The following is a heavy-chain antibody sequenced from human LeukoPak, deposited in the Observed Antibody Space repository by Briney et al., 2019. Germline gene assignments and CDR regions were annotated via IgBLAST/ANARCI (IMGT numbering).Heavy chain of an antibody. J-gene: IGHJ4*02. CDR2: IYHSGST. D-gene: IGHD2/OR15-2a*01. V-gene: IGHV4-38-2*02. CDR3: ASSLL. CDR1: GYSITSGYY. Sequence: SETLSLTCTVSGYSITSGYYWGWIRQPPGKGLEWIGSIYHSGSTFYNPSLKSRVTISVDTSKNQFSLKLSSVTAADTAVYYCASSLLGGQGTLVTVSS.